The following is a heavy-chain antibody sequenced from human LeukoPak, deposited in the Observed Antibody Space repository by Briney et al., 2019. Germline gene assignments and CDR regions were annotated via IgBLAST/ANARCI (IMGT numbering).Heavy chain of an antibody. V-gene: IGHV3-11*05. Sequence: GGSLRLSCAASGFIFSDYYMSWLRQAPGKGLEWVSYISSSSSYTNYADSVKGRFTISRDNAKNSLYLQVNSLRAEDTAVYYCARARDCSGDSCYSYFDYWGQGTLVTVSS. CDR2: ISSSSSYT. J-gene: IGHJ4*02. CDR3: ARARDCSGDSCYSYFDY. CDR1: GFIFSDYY. D-gene: IGHD2-15*01.